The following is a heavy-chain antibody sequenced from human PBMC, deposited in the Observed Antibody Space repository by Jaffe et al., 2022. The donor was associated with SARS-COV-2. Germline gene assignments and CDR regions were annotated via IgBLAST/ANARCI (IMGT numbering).Heavy chain of an antibody. V-gene: IGHV3-30*04. CDR1: GFTFSSYA. J-gene: IGHJ6*02. CDR2: IKCDGSEK. CDR3: VRPRNGVRGVIISPDGMDV. D-gene: IGHD3-10*01. Sequence: QVQLVESGGGVVQPGRSLRLSCAASGFTFSSYAMHWVRQAPGKGLEWVADIKCDGSEKYYVDSVKGRLTISRDNAKNSLYLQVNSLRAEDMTVYYCVRPRNGVRGVIISPDGMDVWGQGTTVTVSS.